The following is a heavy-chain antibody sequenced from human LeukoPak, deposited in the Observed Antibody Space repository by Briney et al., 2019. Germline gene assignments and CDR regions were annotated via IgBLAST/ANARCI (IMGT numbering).Heavy chain of an antibody. CDR3: ARDLQLWFPPYYYYMDV. CDR2: TYTSGST. D-gene: IGHD5-18*01. J-gene: IGHJ6*03. Sequence: PSETLSLTCTVSGGSISSYYWSLIRQPAGKGLEWIGRTYTSGSTNYNPSLKSRVTMSVDTSKNQFSLKLSSVTAADTAVYYCARDLQLWFPPYYYYMDVWGKGTTVTVSS. V-gene: IGHV4-4*07. CDR1: GGSISSYY.